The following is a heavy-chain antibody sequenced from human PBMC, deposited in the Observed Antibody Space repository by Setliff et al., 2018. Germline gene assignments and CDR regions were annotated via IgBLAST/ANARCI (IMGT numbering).Heavy chain of an antibody. CDR1: GYSISSDYY. V-gene: IGHV4-38-2*01. D-gene: IGHD3-3*01. CDR2: MYHSGST. J-gene: IGHJ5*02. Sequence: SETLSLTCAVSGYSISSDYYWGWIRQPPGKGLEWIWSMYHSGSTYYNPSLKSRVTISVDTSKNQFSLKLSSVTAADTAVYYCARLPSKRIHYNFWSGSYNWFDPWGQGTLVTVSS. CDR3: ARLPSKRIHYNFWSGSYNWFDP.